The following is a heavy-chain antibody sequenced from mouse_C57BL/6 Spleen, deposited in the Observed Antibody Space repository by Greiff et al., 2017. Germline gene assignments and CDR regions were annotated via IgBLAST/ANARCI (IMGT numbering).Heavy chain of an antibody. Sequence: QVQLKESGAELVKPGASVKISCKASGYAFSSYWMNWVKQRPGKGLEWIGQIYPGDGDTNYNGKFKGKATLTADKSSSTAYMQLSSLTSEDSAVYFCARSELGPFAWFAYWGQGTLVTVSA. V-gene: IGHV1-80*01. CDR2: IYPGDGDT. D-gene: IGHD4-1*01. CDR1: GYAFSSYW. J-gene: IGHJ3*01. CDR3: ARSELGPFAWFAY.